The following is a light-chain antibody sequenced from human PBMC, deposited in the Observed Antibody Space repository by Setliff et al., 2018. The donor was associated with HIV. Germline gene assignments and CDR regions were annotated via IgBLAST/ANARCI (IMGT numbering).Light chain of an antibody. CDR3: SSYTSTSTLFV. CDR2: DVS. Sequence: QSALTQPASVSGSPGQSITISCTGTSSDVGGYNYVSWYQQHPGKAPKLRIYDVSNRPSGVSNRFSGSKSDNTASLTISGLQAEDEADYYCSSYTSTSTLFVFGTGTKVTVL. J-gene: IGLJ1*01. CDR1: SSDVGGYNY. V-gene: IGLV2-14*03.